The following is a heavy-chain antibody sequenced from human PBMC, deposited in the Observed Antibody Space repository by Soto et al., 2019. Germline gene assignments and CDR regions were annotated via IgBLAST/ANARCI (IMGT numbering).Heavy chain of an antibody. D-gene: IGHD2-21*02. V-gene: IGHV3-15*01. CDR3: TTDAYCGGDCYFPYYYGMDV. CDR1: GFTFSNAW. J-gene: IGHJ6*02. Sequence: PVGSLRLSCAASGFTFSNAWMSWVRQAPGKGLEWVGRIKSKTDGGTTDYAAPVKGRFTISRDDSKNTLYLQMNSLKTEDTAVYYCTTDAYCGGDCYFPYYYGMDVWGQGTTVTVSS. CDR2: IKSKTDGGTT.